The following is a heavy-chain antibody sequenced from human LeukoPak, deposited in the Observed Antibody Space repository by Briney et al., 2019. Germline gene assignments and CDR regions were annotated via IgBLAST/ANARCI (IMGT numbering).Heavy chain of an antibody. J-gene: IGHJ4*02. V-gene: IGHV4-34*01. CDR2: INRGST. CDR3: ARGLGQFDS. Sequence: TSETLSLTCAVFNGSFSNYYWSWIRQSPGKGLEWIGEINRGSTNYNPSLKSRVTISVDTSENQFSLNLNSVSAADTAVYYCARGLGQFDSWGQGTLVTVSS. D-gene: IGHD3-16*01. CDR1: NGSFSNYY.